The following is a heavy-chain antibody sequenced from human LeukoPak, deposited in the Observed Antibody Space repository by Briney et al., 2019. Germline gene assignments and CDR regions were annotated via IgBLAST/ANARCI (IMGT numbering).Heavy chain of an antibody. D-gene: IGHD2-8*02. CDR2: ICYDGSNK. CDR3: ARDWSFYYDL. J-gene: IGHJ4*02. CDR1: GVTFSTYG. V-gene: IGHV3-33*01. Sequence: PGGSLRHSCAASGVTFSTYGFNWVRQAPGKGLEWVALICYDGSNKYYADSVKGRFTISRDSSTVYLQMCSLRAEDTAVYYCARDWSFYYDLWGQGTLVTVSS.